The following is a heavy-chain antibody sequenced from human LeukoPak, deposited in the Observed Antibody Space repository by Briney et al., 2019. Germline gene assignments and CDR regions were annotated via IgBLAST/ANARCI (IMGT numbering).Heavy chain of an antibody. CDR3: AREVPDSGFDY. Sequence: GGSLRLSCAASGFTVSSNYMSWVCQAPGKGLEWVSVIYSGGSTYYADSVKGRSTISRDNSKNMLYLQMNSLRAEDTAVYYCAREVPDSGFDYWGQGTLVTVSS. CDR2: IYSGGST. CDR1: GFTVSSNY. D-gene: IGHD3-10*01. J-gene: IGHJ4*02. V-gene: IGHV3-66*01.